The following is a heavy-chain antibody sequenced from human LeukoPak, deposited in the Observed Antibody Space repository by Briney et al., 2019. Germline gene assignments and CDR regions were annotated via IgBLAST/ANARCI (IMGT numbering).Heavy chain of an antibody. CDR3: LMGSLTGYQYYFDY. V-gene: IGHV1-2*02. CDR1: GYTFTGYY. J-gene: IGHJ4*02. CDR2: INPNSGGT. Sequence: ASVKVSCKASGYTFTGYYMHWVRQAPGQGLEWMGWINPNSGGTNYAQKFQGRVTMTRDTSISTAFMELSGLRSDDTAVYYCLMGSLTGYQYYFDYWGQGTLVTVSS. D-gene: IGHD3-9*01.